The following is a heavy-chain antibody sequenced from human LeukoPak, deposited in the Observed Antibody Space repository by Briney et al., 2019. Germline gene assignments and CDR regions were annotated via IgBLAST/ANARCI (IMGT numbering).Heavy chain of an antibody. CDR1: GFTIDHYA. D-gene: IGHD6-13*01. Sequence: PGGSLRPSCAASGFTIDHYAMHWVRQAPGKGLEWVSSISSSSSYIYYADSVKGRFTISRDNAKNSLYLQMNSLRAEDTAVYYCARGMAAAAEGSYYYMDVWGKGTTVTVSS. CDR2: ISSSSSYI. CDR3: ARGMAAAAEGSYYYMDV. J-gene: IGHJ6*03. V-gene: IGHV3-21*01.